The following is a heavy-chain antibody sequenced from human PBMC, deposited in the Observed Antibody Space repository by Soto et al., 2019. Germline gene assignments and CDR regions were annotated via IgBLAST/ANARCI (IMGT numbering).Heavy chain of an antibody. CDR1: GFTFSSYA. V-gene: IGHV3-30*03. D-gene: IGHD1-26*01. J-gene: IGHJ5*02. Sequence: QVQLVESGGGVVQPGRSLRLSCVASGFTFSSYAMHWVRQAPGKGLEWLAVISYDGSNKYYADSVKGRFTISRDNPKNTLFLQMNSLRAEDTAVYYCTPPPPRVGGTKNWFDPWGQGTLVTVSS. CDR3: TPPPPRVGGTKNWFDP. CDR2: ISYDGSNK.